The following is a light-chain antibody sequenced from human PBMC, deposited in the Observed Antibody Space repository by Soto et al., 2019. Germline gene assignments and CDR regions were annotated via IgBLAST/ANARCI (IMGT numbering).Light chain of an antibody. Sequence: AIEMTQSPSSLSASVGDRVTITCRASQGIRNDLGWYQQKPGKAPKLLIYAASSLQSGVPSRFSGSGSGTDFTLTISSLQPEDFATYYCLQDYNYLWTFGQGTKVEIK. V-gene: IGKV1-6*01. CDR2: AAS. CDR3: LQDYNYLWT. J-gene: IGKJ1*01. CDR1: QGIRND.